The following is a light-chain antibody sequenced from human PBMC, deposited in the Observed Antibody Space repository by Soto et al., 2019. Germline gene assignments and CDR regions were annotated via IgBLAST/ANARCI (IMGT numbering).Light chain of an antibody. CDR2: QDS. J-gene: IGLJ2*01. V-gene: IGLV3-1*01. CDR1: KLGDKY. Sequence: SYELTQPPSVSVSPGQTASITCSGDKLGDKYACWYQQKPGQSPVLVIYQDSKRPSGITERFSGSNSGNTATLSISGTQAMDEADYYCQAWDGSTAVFGGGTKLTVL. CDR3: QAWDGSTAV.